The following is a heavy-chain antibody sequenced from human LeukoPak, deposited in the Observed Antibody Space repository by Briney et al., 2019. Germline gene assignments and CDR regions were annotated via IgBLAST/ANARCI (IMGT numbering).Heavy chain of an antibody. V-gene: IGHV4-59*08. CDR1: GGSISSYY. J-gene: IGHJ4*02. CDR2: IYYSGST. Sequence: KPSETLSLTCTVSGGSISSYYWSWIRQPPGKGLEWIGYIYYSGSTNYTPSLKSRVTISVDTSKNQFSLKLTSVTAADTAVYYCARLWSGYSPFDYWGQGTLVTVSS. D-gene: IGHD3-3*01. CDR3: ARLWSGYSPFDY.